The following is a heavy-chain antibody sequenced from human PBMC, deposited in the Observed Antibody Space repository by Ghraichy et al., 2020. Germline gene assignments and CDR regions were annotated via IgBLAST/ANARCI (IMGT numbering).Heavy chain of an antibody. Sequence: SETLSLTCTVSGGSISSSSYYWGWIRQPPGKGLEWIGSIYYSGSTYYNPSLKSRVTISVDTSKNQFSLKLSSVTAADTAVYYCARHGDSSGYYPEGFQHWGQGTLVTVSS. D-gene: IGHD3-22*01. CDR2: IYYSGST. V-gene: IGHV4-39*01. CDR3: ARHGDSSGYYPEGFQH. J-gene: IGHJ1*01. CDR1: GGSISSSSYY.